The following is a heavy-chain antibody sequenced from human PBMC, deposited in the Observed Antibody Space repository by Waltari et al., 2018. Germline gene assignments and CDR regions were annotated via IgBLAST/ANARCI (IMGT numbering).Heavy chain of an antibody. Sequence: EVQLVESGGGLVQPGGSLRLSCAASGFTFSSYRMNWVRQAPGMGVWSVSYISSSSSTIFYEASVKDRFTICRDNATNSLYLQMNSLRAEDTAVYYCARVRLQWHQGFDPWGQGTLVTVSS. CDR3: ARVRLQWHQGFDP. CDR2: ISSSSSTI. V-gene: IGHV3-48*01. D-gene: IGHD4-4*01. CDR1: GFTFSSYR. J-gene: IGHJ5*02.